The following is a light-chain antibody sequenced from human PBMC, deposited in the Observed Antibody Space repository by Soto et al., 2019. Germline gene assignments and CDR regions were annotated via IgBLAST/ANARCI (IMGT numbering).Light chain of an antibody. CDR3: QSYDSSLSTYVV. J-gene: IGLJ2*01. CDR1: SSNIGAGYD. Sequence: QAVVTQPPSVSGAPGQRVTISCTGSSSNIGAGYDVHWYQQLPGTAPKLLIYGNSNRPSGVPDRFSGSKSGTSASLAITGLQAEDEADYSCQSYDSSLSTYVVFGGGTQLTVL. V-gene: IGLV1-40*01. CDR2: GNS.